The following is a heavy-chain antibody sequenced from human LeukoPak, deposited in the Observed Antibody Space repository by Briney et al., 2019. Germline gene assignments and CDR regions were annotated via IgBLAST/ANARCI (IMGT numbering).Heavy chain of an antibody. CDR1: GDSLSTPQYY. D-gene: IGHD4-17*01. V-gene: IGHV4-39*01. CDR2: VYYGGSL. CDR3: AEHVTPPYTNYGAY. Sequence: SETLSLTCTVSGDSLSTPQYYWGWIRQPPGRGLEWIGSVYYGGSLFYNPSLKSRVTLSVDTSKNQFSLKLSSVTAADTAVYYCAEHVTPPYTNYGAYWGRGTLVTVSS. J-gene: IGHJ4*02.